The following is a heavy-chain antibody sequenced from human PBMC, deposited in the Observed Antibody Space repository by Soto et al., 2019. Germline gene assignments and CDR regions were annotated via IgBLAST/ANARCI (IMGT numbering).Heavy chain of an antibody. CDR2: ISHSGST. CDR3: AGLPSP. J-gene: IGHJ5*02. CDR1: GGSISSGGYS. V-gene: IGHV4-30-2*01. Sequence: QLQLQESASGLVTPSQTLSLNCAVSGGSISSGGYSWHWIRQPPWKGLRWIGYISHSGSTYDNPSHISRVTMGVGRTKIQFSLELSSMTAADTTVYCCAGLPSPWGQGTLVTVSS.